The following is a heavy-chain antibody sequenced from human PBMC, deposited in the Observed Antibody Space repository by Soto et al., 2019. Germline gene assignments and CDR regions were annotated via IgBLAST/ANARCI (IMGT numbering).Heavy chain of an antibody. CDR3: ARTAIAAAGTGGYYYYGMDV. J-gene: IGHJ6*02. D-gene: IGHD6-13*01. Sequence: QVQLVQSGAEVKKPGASVKVSCKASGYTFTGYYMHWVRQAPGQGLEWMGWINPNSGGTNYAQKFEGWVTMTRDTSISTAYRELSRLRADDTAVYYCARTAIAAAGTGGYYYYGMDVWGQGTTVTVSS. V-gene: IGHV1-2*04. CDR2: INPNSGGT. CDR1: GYTFTGYY.